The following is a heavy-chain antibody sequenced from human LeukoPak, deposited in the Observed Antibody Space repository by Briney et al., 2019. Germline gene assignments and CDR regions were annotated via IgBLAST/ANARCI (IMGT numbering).Heavy chain of an antibody. CDR1: GGTFSSYA. CDR3: ASQVTPYYYYAGWDLNWFDP. Sequence: SVKVSCKASGGTFSSYAISWVRQAPGQGLEWMGGIIPIFGTANYAQKFQGRVTTTADESTSTAYMELSSLRSEDTAVYYCASQVTPYYYYAGWDLNWFDPWGQGTLVTVSS. J-gene: IGHJ5*02. V-gene: IGHV1-69*01. CDR2: IIPIFGTA. D-gene: IGHD3-22*01.